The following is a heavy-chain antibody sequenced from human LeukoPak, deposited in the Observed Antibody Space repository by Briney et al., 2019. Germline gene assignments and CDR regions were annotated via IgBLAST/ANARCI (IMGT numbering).Heavy chain of an antibody. J-gene: IGHJ4*02. CDR2: ISDIGSI. CDR1: GASISSYY. CDR3: AGHHPRNTVDF. D-gene: IGHD2-8*02. Sequence: PSETLSLTCTVSGASISSYYWRWIRHPPGKGLEWIAYISDIGSINYNPSLKSRVTISLDTSKNQFSLKLSSVAAADTAVYYCAGHHPRNTVDFWGQGTLVTVSS. V-gene: IGHV4-59*08.